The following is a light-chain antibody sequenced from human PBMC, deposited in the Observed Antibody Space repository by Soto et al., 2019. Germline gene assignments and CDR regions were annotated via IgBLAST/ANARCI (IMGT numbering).Light chain of an antibody. CDR2: DAS. V-gene: IGKV1-5*01. J-gene: IGKJ1*01. Sequence: DTQMTQSPPTLSASVGDRVTITCRASQTISTWLAWYQQKPGEAPKLLIYDASALPRGVPSRFSGSGSGTKFTLTIASLQPDDFATYYCQQYETFSGTFGPGTKVDI. CDR1: QTISTW. CDR3: QQYETFSGT.